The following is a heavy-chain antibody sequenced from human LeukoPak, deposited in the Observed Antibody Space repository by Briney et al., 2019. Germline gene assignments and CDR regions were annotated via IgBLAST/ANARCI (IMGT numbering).Heavy chain of an antibody. Sequence: ASVKVSRKASGGTFSSYAISWVRQAPGQGLEWMGGIVPIFGTANYAQKFQGRVTITTDESTSTAYMELSSLRSEDTAVYYCARLPYCGGDCSSYYYYGMDVWGQGTTVTVSS. CDR3: ARLPYCGGDCSSYYYYGMDV. CDR1: GGTFSSYA. CDR2: IVPIFGTA. D-gene: IGHD2-21*02. V-gene: IGHV1-69*05. J-gene: IGHJ6*02.